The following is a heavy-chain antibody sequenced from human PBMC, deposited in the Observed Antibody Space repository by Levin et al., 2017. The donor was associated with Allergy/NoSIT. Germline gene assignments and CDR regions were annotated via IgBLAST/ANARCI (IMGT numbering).Heavy chain of an antibody. V-gene: IGHV3-7*03. CDR1: GFTLSNYW. D-gene: IGHD3-22*01. J-gene: IGHJ4*02. CDR2: IKADGSAK. Sequence: LSLTCAASGFTLSNYWMSWVRQAPGKGLEWVANIKADGSAKYYVDSVKGRFTISRDNANNSLFLQMSYLGVDDTAIYYCARARPSSGDFDHWGQGALVTVSS. CDR3: ARARPSSGDFDH.